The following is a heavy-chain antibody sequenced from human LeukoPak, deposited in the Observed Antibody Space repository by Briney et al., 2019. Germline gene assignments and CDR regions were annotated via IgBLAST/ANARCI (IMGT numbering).Heavy chain of an antibody. Sequence: LPGGSLRLSCTVSGFTVSSNSMSWVRQAPGKGLEWVSFIYSGGSTHNSDSVKGRFTISRDSSKNTLYLQMNSLRAEDTAVYYCARGGWGDYVLNLNFDYWGQGTLVTVSS. J-gene: IGHJ4*02. CDR1: GFTVSSNS. CDR2: IYSGGST. D-gene: IGHD4-17*01. CDR3: ARGGWGDYVLNLNFDY. V-gene: IGHV3-53*01.